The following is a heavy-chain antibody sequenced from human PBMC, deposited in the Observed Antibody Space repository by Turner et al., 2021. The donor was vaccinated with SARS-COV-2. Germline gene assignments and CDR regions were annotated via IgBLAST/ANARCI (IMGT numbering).Heavy chain of an antibody. D-gene: IGHD6-13*01. V-gene: IGHV4-39*01. CDR3: ARHWEVAAAAYLARFDP. CDR1: GCPISSSSYY. J-gene: IGHJ5*02. CDR2: IYYSGST. Sequence: QLQLAESGPGLVKPSGTLALPCTVPGCPISSSSYYWGWIRQPPGKGLEWIGSIYYSGSTYYNPSLKSRVTISVDTSKNQFSLKLTSVTAADTAVYFCARHWEVAAAAYLARFDPWGQGTLVTVSS.